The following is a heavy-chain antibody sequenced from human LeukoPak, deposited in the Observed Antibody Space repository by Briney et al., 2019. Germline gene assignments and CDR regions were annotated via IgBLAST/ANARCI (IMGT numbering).Heavy chain of an antibody. CDR1: GFTLSSYA. V-gene: IGHV3-23*01. D-gene: IGHD2-2*01. CDR3: AKRALNTLVGYYFDY. J-gene: IGHJ4*02. CDR2: ISGSGGST. Sequence: PGGSLRLSCAASGFTLSSYAMSWVRQAPGKGLEWVSAISGSGGSTYYADSVKGRFTISRDNSKNTLYLQMNSLRAEDTAVYYCAKRALNTLVGYYFDYWGQGTLVTVSS.